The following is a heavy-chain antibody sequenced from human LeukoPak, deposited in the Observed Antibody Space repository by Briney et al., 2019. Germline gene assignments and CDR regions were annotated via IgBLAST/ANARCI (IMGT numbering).Heavy chain of an antibody. Sequence: GGSLRLSCAASGFTFSSYSMNWVRQAPGKGLEWVSYISSSGSTIYYADSVKGRFTISRDNAKNSLYLQMNSLRAEDTAVYYCAERGITMIGGVWGQGTTVTISS. J-gene: IGHJ6*02. V-gene: IGHV3-48*04. CDR1: GFTFSSYS. CDR3: AERGITMIGGV. D-gene: IGHD3-10*02. CDR2: ISSSGSTI.